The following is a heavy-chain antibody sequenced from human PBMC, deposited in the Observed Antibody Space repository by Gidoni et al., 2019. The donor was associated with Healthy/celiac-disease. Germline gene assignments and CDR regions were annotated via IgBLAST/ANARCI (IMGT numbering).Heavy chain of an antibody. J-gene: IGHJ4*02. CDR1: GFPFGDYA. D-gene: IGHD5-12*01. Sequence: EVQLVESGGGVVQPGGSLRLSCASSGFPFGDYALHWVRQAPGKGLEWVSLISGDGGSTYYADSVKGRFTISRDNSKNSLYLQMNSLRTEDTALYYCAKDSVKYSGYDWGLYFDYWGQGTLVTVSS. CDR3: AKDSVKYSGYDWGLYFDY. V-gene: IGHV3-43*02. CDR2: ISGDGGST.